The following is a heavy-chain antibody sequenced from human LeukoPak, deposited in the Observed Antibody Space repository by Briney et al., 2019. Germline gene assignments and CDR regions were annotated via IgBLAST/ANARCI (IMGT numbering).Heavy chain of an antibody. CDR3: ARASYYYDTTGLGAVDI. CDR2: INWNSDNI. J-gene: IGHJ3*02. D-gene: IGHD3-22*01. Sequence: GGSLRLSCAASGFTFNDHAMYWVRQAPGKGVEWVSGINWNSDNIGYADSVKGRFTISRDDAKNSLFLQMNSLRTEDTALYYCARASYYYDTTGLGAVDIWGQGTMVTVSS. CDR1: GFTFNDHA. V-gene: IGHV3-9*01.